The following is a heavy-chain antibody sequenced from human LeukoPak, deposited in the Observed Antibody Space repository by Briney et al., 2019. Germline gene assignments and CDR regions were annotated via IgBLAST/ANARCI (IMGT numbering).Heavy chain of an antibody. D-gene: IGHD3-22*01. CDR2: IYYSGNT. V-gene: IGHV4-39*01. Sequence: PSETLSLTCTVSGGSISSSSYYWGWVRQPPGKGLEWIGSIYYSGNTYYNPSLKSRVTISVDTSKNQFSLKLSSATAADTAVYYCASHYDSSGYYALDYWGQGTLVTVSS. CDR3: ASHYDSSGYYALDY. CDR1: GGSISSSSYY. J-gene: IGHJ4*02.